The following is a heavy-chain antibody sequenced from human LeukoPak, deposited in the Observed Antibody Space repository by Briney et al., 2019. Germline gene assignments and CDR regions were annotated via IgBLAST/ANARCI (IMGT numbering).Heavy chain of an antibody. J-gene: IGHJ3*02. CDR2: IKQDGSEK. D-gene: IGHD3-22*01. V-gene: IGHV3-7*01. CDR3: ARVAYYDSSGLGAFDI. CDR1: GFTFSRYW. Sequence: GGSLRLSCAASGFTFSRYWMSWVRQAPGKGLEWVASIKQDGSEKYYVDSVKGRFTISRDNAKNSLYLQMNSLRAEDTAVYYCARVAYYDSSGLGAFDIWGQGTMVTASS.